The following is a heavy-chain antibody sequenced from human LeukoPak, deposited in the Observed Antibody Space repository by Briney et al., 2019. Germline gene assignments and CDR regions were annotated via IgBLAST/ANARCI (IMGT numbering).Heavy chain of an antibody. V-gene: IGHV4-34*01. CDR2: INHSGST. CDR1: GGSFSGYY. CDR3: ARHRGDYDFWSGSISVFYFDY. D-gene: IGHD3-3*01. J-gene: IGHJ4*02. Sequence: SETLSLTCAVYGGSFSGYYWSWIRQPPGKGLEWIGEINHSGSTNYNPSLKSRVTISVDTSKNQFSLKRSSVTAADTAVYYCARHRGDYDFWSGSISVFYFDYWGQGTLVTVSS.